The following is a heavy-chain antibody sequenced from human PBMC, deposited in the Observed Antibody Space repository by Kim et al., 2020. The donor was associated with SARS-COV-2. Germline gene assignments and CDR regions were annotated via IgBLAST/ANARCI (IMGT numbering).Heavy chain of an antibody. Sequence: ASVKVSCKASGYTFTGYYIHWVRLAPGQGLEWMGWINTNSGDTNYAQNFQGWVTMTRDTSISTAYMELNNLKSDDTAFYFCARGGEDDDEYYYYGLDVWGHGTTVTVSS. CDR2: INTNSGDT. CDR3: ARGGEDDDEYYYYGLDV. J-gene: IGHJ6*02. CDR1: GYTFTGYY. V-gene: IGHV1-2*04. D-gene: IGHD3-16*01.